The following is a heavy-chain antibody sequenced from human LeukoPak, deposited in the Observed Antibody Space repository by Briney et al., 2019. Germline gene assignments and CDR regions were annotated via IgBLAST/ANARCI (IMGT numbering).Heavy chain of an antibody. CDR3: AREQRVGATYIDY. D-gene: IGHD1-26*01. CDR1: GGTFSSYA. Sequence: VASVKVSCKASGGTFSSYAISWVRQAPGQGLEWMGEIIPIFGTANYAQKFQGRVTMTRDTSTSTVYMELSSLRSEDTAVYYCAREQRVGATYIDYWGQGTLVTVSS. CDR2: IIPIFGTA. V-gene: IGHV1-69*05. J-gene: IGHJ4*02.